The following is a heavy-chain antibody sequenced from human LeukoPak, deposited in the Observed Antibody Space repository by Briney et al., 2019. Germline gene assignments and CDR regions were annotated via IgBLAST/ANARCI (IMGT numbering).Heavy chain of an antibody. Sequence: GASVKVSCKASGGTFSSYAISWVRQAPGQGLEWMGRIIPILGIANYAQKFQGRVTITADKSTSTAYMELSSLRSEDTAVYYCARDRRDGYNFDALDIWGQGTMVTVSS. J-gene: IGHJ3*02. CDR2: IIPILGIA. CDR1: GGTFSSYA. CDR3: ARDRRDGYNFDALDI. D-gene: IGHD5-12*01. V-gene: IGHV1-69*04.